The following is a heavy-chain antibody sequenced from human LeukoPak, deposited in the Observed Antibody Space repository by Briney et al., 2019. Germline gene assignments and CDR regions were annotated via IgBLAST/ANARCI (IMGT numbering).Heavy chain of an antibody. CDR3: ARVRRWFGEAGDYYYMDV. Sequence: PSETLSLTCTVSGGSMGNFYWSWIRQPAGKGLEWIGRIFTAGSTNYNPSLKSRVTMSVDTSKNQFSLKLSSVTAADTAVYYCARVRRWFGEAGDYYYMDVWGKGTTVTISS. CDR1: GGSMGNFY. CDR2: IFTAGST. V-gene: IGHV4-4*07. J-gene: IGHJ6*03. D-gene: IGHD3-10*01.